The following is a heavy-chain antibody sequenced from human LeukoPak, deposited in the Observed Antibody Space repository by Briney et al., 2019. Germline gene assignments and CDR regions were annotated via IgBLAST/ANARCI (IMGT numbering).Heavy chain of an antibody. J-gene: IGHJ4*02. CDR3: ASPRDYYDSSGYYYDFDY. V-gene: IGHV3-7*03. CDR2: IKQDGSEK. CDR1: GFTFSSYW. Sequence: GGSLRLSCAASGFTFSSYWMSWVRQVPGKGLEWVANIKQDGSEKYYVDSVKGRFTISRDNAKNSLYLQMNSLRAEDTAVYYCASPRDYYDSSGYYYDFDYWGQGTLVTVSS. D-gene: IGHD3-22*01.